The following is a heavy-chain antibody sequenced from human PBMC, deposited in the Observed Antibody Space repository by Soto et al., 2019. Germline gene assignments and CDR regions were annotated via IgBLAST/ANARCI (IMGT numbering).Heavy chain of an antibody. D-gene: IGHD2-2*01. J-gene: IGHJ3*02. CDR1: AFTFNDAW. Sequence: GGSLRLSCAASAFTFNDAWMTSVRQAPGKGLERVGRIKTKTDGGTTDYAAPVKGRFTISRDDSKNTVYLQMNSLKIEDTGVYYCTTERCTGTNCYVKNAFDSWCQGTMVTVSS. CDR2: IKTKTDGGTT. CDR3: TTERCTGTNCYVKNAFDS. V-gene: IGHV3-15*01.